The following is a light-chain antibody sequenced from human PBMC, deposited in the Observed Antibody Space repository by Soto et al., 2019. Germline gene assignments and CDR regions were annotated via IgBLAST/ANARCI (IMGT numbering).Light chain of an antibody. CDR2: GAS. CDR1: QSVSSDY. V-gene: IGKV3-20*01. J-gene: IGKJ4*01. Sequence: EIVLTQSPGTLSLSPGERGTLSCRASQSVSSDYLAWYQQKPGQAPRLIIYGASNRATGIPDRFSGSGSGTDFTLTISRLKPEDFAVYYCQQYGSSLLVTFGGGTKVEIK. CDR3: QQYGSSLLVT.